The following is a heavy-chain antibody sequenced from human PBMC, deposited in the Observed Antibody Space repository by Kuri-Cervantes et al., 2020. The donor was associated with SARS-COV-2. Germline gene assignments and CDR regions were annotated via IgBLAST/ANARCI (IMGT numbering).Heavy chain of an antibody. J-gene: IGHJ4*02. CDR1: GGSISSYY. CDR3: ARLKGSYYTPLIFDY. Sequence: SETLSLTCTVSGGSISSYYWSWIRQPPGKGLEWIGYIYYSGSTNYNPSLKSRVTISVDTSKNQFSLKPSSVTAADTAVYYCARLKGSYYTPLIFDYWGQGPRSPSPQ. D-gene: IGHD3-10*01. CDR2: IYYSGST. V-gene: IGHV4-59*12.